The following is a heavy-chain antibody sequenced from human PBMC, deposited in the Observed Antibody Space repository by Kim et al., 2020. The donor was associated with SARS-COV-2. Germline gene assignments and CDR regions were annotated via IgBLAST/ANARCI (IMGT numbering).Heavy chain of an antibody. Sequence: KGRFTISRDNAKNSLYLQMNSLRAEDTAVYYCARDMSSGTGTTPYYGMDVWGQGTTVTVSS. V-gene: IGHV3-11*06. D-gene: IGHD1-7*01. J-gene: IGHJ6*02. CDR3: ARDMSSGTGTTPYYGMDV.